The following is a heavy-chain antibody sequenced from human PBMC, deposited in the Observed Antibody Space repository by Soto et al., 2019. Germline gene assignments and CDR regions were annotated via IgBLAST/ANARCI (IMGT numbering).Heavy chain of an antibody. V-gene: IGHV4-39*01. Sequence: SETLSLTCTVSGGSISSSSYYWGWIRQPPGKGLEWIGSIYYSGSTYYNPSLKSRVTISVDTSKNQFSLKLSSVTAADTAVYYCARQSLEQWTENFDYWGQGTLVTVSS. J-gene: IGHJ4*02. CDR1: GGSISSSSYY. CDR2: IYYSGST. D-gene: IGHD6-19*01. CDR3: ARQSLEQWTENFDY.